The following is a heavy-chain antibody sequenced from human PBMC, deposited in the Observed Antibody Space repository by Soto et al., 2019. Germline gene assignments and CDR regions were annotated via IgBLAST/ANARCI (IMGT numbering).Heavy chain of an antibody. V-gene: IGHV4-30-2*01. CDR3: ARSSIKPQVFMYPFDS. CDR1: GGSISSGGYS. CDR2: IYHNGST. J-gene: IGHJ4*02. Sequence: SETLSLTCAVSGGSISSGGYSWSWIRQPPGKGLECIGYIYHNGSTYYNPSLKGRVTISLDTSKNQFSLRLNSVTAADTAVYYCARSSIKPQVFMYPFDSWSQATLVTVSS. D-gene: IGHD3-3*01.